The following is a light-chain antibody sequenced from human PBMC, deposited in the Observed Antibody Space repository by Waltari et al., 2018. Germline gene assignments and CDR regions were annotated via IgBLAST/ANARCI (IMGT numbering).Light chain of an antibody. V-gene: IGKV1-39*01. J-gene: IGKJ2*01. Sequence: DIEMTQSPSYLSASVGDRVTITCRASQSVSSDLNWYQQKPGTAPKLLIYSVFSLQTGVPTRFRGGGSETHFTLTISNLQPEDFATYFCHQGYRTPFTFGQGTKVDIK. CDR3: HQGYRTPFT. CDR2: SVF. CDR1: QSVSSD.